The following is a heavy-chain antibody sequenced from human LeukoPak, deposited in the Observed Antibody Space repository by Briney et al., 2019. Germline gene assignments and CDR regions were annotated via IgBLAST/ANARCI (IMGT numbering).Heavy chain of an antibody. D-gene: IGHD2-15*01. Sequence: GGSLRLSCAASGFIFNNAWMSWVRQAPGKGLEWVAFIRYDGSNKYYADSVKGRFTISRDNSKNTLYLQMNSLRAEDTAVYYCAKGGRRYCSGGSCYYFDYWGQGTLVTVSS. J-gene: IGHJ4*02. CDR1: GFIFNNAW. CDR2: IRYDGSNK. CDR3: AKGGRRYCSGGSCYYFDY. V-gene: IGHV3-30*02.